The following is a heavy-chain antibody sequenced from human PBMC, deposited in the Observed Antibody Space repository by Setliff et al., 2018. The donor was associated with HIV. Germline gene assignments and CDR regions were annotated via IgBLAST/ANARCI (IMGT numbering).Heavy chain of an antibody. CDR3: ASLDGSESPYIYYYYIDV. J-gene: IGHJ6*03. CDR2: LFYNGNT. CDR1: GGSISNNSYY. V-gene: IGHV4-39*01. Sequence: SETLSLTCTVSGGSISNNSYYWGWVRQPPGKGLELIGNLFYNGNTYYNPSLKSRVTISVDTSKNQISLKLSSVTAADTAVYYCASLDGSESPYIYYYYIDVWGKGTAVTVSS. D-gene: IGHD3-10*01.